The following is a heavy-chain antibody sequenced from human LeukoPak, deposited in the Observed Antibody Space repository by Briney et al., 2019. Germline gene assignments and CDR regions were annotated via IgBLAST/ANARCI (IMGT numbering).Heavy chain of an antibody. CDR3: ARDWSSGYDYAFDY. V-gene: IGHV3-21*01. D-gene: IGHD5-12*01. CDR2: ISSSSSYI. CDR1: GFTFSSYS. Sequence: GGSLRLSCAASGFTFSSYSMNWVRQAPGKGLEWVSSISSSSSYIYYADSVKGRFTISRDNAKNSQYLQMNSLRAEDTAVYYCARDWSSGYDYAFDYWGQGTLVTVSS. J-gene: IGHJ4*02.